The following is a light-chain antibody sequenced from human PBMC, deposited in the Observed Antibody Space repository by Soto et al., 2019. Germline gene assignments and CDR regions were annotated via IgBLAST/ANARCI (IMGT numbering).Light chain of an antibody. J-gene: IGLJ1*01. CDR2: EVT. Sequence: QSVMTQPASVSGSPGQSIAISCTGTSSDVGGYDYVSWYQQHPDKAPKLIIYEVTKRPSGVSNRFSGSKSGNTASLTISGLQPDDAADYYCSSHTSGDTRVFGSGTKLTVL. V-gene: IGLV2-14*01. CDR3: SSHTSGDTRV. CDR1: SSDVGGYDY.